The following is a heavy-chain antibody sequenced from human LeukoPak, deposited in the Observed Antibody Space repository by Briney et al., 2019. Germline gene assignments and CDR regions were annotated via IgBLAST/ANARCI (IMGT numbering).Heavy chain of an antibody. J-gene: IGHJ4*02. CDR2: INPNSGGT. Sequence: GASVKVSCKASGYTFTGNYMHWVRQAPGQGLEWMGWINPNSGGTNYAQKFQGRVTMTRDTPISTAYMELSRLRSDDTAVYYCATPLWFGESYYFDYWGQGTLVTVSS. V-gene: IGHV1-2*02. CDR3: ATPLWFGESYYFDY. CDR1: GYTFTGNY. D-gene: IGHD3-10*01.